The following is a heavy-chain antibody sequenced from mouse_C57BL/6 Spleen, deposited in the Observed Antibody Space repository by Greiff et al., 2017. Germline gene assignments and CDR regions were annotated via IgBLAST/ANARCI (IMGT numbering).Heavy chain of an antibody. CDR1: GFTFSDYY. V-gene: IGHV5-16*01. Sequence: EVKLMASEGGLVQPGSSMKLSCTASGFTFSDYYMAWVRQVPEKGLEWVANINYDGSSTYYLDSLKSRFIISRDNAKNLLYLQMSSLKSEDTATYYCAREWGAMDYWGQGTSVTVSS. CDR2: INYDGSST. J-gene: IGHJ4*01. CDR3: AREWGAMDY.